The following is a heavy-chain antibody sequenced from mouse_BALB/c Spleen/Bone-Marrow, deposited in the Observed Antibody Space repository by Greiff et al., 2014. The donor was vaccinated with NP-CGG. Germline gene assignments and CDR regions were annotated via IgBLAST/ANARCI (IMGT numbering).Heavy chain of an antibody. Sequence: DVHLVESGGGLVQPGGSLRLSCATSGSTFTDYYMSWVRQPPGKALKWLGFIRNKANGYTTEYSASVKGRFTISRDNSQSILYLQMNTLRAEDSATYYCARDRGLLRFDYWGQGTTLTVSS. J-gene: IGHJ2*01. CDR2: IRNKANGYTT. CDR3: ARDRGLLRFDY. V-gene: IGHV7-3*02. D-gene: IGHD2-3*01. CDR1: GSTFTDYY.